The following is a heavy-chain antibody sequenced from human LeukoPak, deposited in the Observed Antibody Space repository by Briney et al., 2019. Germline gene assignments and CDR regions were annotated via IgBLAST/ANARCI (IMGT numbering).Heavy chain of an antibody. CDR2: INPNSGGT. D-gene: IGHD4-17*01. Sequence: ASVKVSCKASGYSFTIYYMHWVRQAPGQGLEWMGWINPNSGGTNYAQKFQGRVTMTRDTSISTAYMELSRLRSDDTAVYYCARGLGDYDYYYYGMDVWGQGTTVTVSS. J-gene: IGHJ6*02. CDR3: ARGLGDYDYYYYGMDV. V-gene: IGHV1-2*02. CDR1: GYSFTIYY.